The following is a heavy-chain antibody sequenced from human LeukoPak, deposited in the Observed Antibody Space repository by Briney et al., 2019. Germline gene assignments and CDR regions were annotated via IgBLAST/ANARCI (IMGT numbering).Heavy chain of an antibody. CDR2: ISGSGGDT. CDR3: ARSLLYYYDSSGPEN. J-gene: IGHJ4*02. Sequence: GGSLRLSCAASGFTFSSYGMHWVRQAPGQGLEWVSGISGSGGDTYYAGSVKGRFTISRDNSKNTLYLQMNSLRAEDTAVYYCARSLLYYYDSSGPENWGQGSLVTVSS. CDR1: GFTFSSYG. V-gene: IGHV3-23*01. D-gene: IGHD3-22*01.